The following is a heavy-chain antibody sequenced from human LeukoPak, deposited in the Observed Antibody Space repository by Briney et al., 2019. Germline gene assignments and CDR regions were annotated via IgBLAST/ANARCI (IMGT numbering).Heavy chain of an antibody. Sequence: GGSLRLSCAASGFTFSSYAMHWVRQAPGKGLEWMAVISYDGSNKYYADSVKGRFTISRDNSKNTLYLQMNSLRAEDTAMYYCARPGYSSGWYYFDYWGQGTLVTVSS. V-gene: IGHV3-30-3*01. D-gene: IGHD6-19*01. J-gene: IGHJ4*02. CDR1: GFTFSSYA. CDR2: ISYDGSNK. CDR3: ARPGYSSGWYYFDY.